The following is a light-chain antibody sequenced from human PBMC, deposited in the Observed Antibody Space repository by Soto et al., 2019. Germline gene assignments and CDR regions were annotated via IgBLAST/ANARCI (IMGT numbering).Light chain of an antibody. J-gene: IGKJ5*01. Sequence: EIVLTQSPGTLSLSPGEGATLSCRASQSVSNYLAWYQQKPGQAPKLLIYDASNSATGIRARLSGSGYGTDFTITISSIEPEDFALYYCQQYGSSTRTFAQRTRRE. CDR1: QSVSNY. CDR2: DAS. V-gene: IGKV3-20*01. CDR3: QQYGSSTRT.